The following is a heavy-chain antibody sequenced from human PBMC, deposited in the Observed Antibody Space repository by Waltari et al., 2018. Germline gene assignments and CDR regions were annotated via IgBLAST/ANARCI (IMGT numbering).Heavy chain of an antibody. Sequence: QVQLQESGPGLVKPSETLSLTCAVSGYSISSGYYWGWIRQPPGKGLGWIGSIYHSGSTYTNPSLKSRGTISVDTYKTQFSLKLRSVSAADTAVDYCARGGYYGSGTIGYWGQGTLVTVSS. CDR2: IYHSGST. CDR1: GYSISSGYY. V-gene: IGHV4-38-2*01. J-gene: IGHJ4*02. CDR3: ARGGYYGSGTIGY. D-gene: IGHD3-10*01.